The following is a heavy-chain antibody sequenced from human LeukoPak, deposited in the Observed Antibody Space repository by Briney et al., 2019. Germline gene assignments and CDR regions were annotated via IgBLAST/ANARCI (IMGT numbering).Heavy chain of an antibody. V-gene: IGHV3-23*01. J-gene: IGHJ4*02. D-gene: IGHD4/OR15-4a*01. CDR3: AKKAQYDGHYPLDY. CDR1: GFTFSSYS. CDR2: TSDRGDYT. Sequence: PGGPLRLSCAASGFTFSSYSMSWVRQAPGKGLEWVSGTSDRGDYTYYADSVKGRFTISRDTSKNTLYLQMNSLRAEDTALYFCAKKAQYDGHYPLDYWGQGTLVTVSA.